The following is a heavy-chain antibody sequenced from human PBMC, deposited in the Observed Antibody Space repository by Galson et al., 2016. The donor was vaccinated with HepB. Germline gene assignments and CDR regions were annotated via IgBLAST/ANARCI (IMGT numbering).Heavy chain of an antibody. Sequence: ETLSLTCTVSGGSFKTNYWTWIRQPPGKGLEWIGYVFYSGSTNYNPSLKSRLTISIDTSKNQFSLRLTSVTAADTAVYYCARGHYGMDVWGQGTTVTVSS. CDR3: ARGHYGMDV. J-gene: IGHJ6*02. CDR2: VFYSGST. V-gene: IGHV4-59*01. CDR1: GGSFKTNY.